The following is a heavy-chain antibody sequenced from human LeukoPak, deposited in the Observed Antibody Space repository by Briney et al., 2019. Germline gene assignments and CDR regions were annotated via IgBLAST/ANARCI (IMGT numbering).Heavy chain of an antibody. CDR1: GFTFSSFW. CDR3: ARGDYGGGYFDY. J-gene: IGHJ4*02. V-gene: IGHV3-74*01. D-gene: IGHD4-23*01. Sequence: PGGSLRLSCAASGFTFSSFWMHWVRQAPGKGLVWVSRINSDGSSTSYADSVKGRFTISRDNAKNSLYLQMNSLRAEDTAVYYCARGDYGGGYFDYWGQGTLVTVSS. CDR2: INSDGSST.